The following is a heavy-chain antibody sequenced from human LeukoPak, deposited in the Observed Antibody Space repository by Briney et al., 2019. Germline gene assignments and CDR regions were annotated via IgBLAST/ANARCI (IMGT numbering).Heavy chain of an antibody. Sequence: ASVKVSCKASGYTFTGYYMHWVRQAPGQGLAWMGWINPNSGGTNYAQKFQGRVTMTRDTSISTAYMELSRLRSDDTAVYYCARVSSKALYLYYYYYYMDVWGKGTTVTISS. CDR2: INPNSGGT. CDR1: GYTFTGYY. J-gene: IGHJ6*03. D-gene: IGHD2-2*02. V-gene: IGHV1-2*02. CDR3: ARVSSKALYLYYYYYYMDV.